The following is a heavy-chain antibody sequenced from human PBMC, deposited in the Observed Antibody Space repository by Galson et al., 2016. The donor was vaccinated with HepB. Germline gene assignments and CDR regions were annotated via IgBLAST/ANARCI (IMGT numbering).Heavy chain of an antibody. V-gene: IGHV3-23*01. J-gene: IGHJ2*01. CDR1: GFTFSTYA. CDR3: AKDIVIVPTAVPYWYFNL. Sequence: SLRLSCAASGFTFSTYAMSWVRQAPGRGLEWVSTISGSDTTTYYADSVKGRFTISRDNSDNTLFLQMNSLRVEDTAVYFCAKDIVIVPTAVPYWYFNLWGRGTLVTVSS. CDR2: ISGSDTTT. D-gene: IGHD2-2*01.